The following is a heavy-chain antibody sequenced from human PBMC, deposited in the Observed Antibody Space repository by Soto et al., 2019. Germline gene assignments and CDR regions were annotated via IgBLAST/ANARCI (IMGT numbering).Heavy chain of an antibody. CDR1: GFTFSSYA. D-gene: IGHD6-19*01. CDR3: ARDPGYSSGWYPIYGMDV. J-gene: IGHJ6*02. CDR2: ISSSSSTI. V-gene: IGHV3-48*02. Sequence: GGSLRLSCAASGFTFSSYAMNWVRQAPGKGLEWVSYISSSSSTIYYADSVKGRFTISRDNAKNSLYLQMNSLRDEDTAVYYCARDPGYSSGWYPIYGMDVWGQGTTVTVSS.